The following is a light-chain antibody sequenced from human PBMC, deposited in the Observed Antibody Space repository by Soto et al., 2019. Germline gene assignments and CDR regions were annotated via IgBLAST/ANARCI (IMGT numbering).Light chain of an antibody. CDR2: DAS. J-gene: IGKJ4*01. CDR1: QSVTTY. CDR3: QPYNNWPLT. V-gene: IGKV3-11*01. Sequence: EVVLTQSPATLSLSPGERATLSCRASQSVTTYLAWYQQKPGQAPRLLIYDASTRATGIPARFSGTGSGTDFTLTISNLEPEDFAVYYCQPYNNWPLTFGGGTKV.